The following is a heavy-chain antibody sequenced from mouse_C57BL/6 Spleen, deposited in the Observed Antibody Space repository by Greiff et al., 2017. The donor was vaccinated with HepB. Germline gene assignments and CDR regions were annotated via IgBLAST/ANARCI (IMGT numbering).Heavy chain of an antibody. Sequence: EVKLQQSGPELVKPGASVKISCKASGYTFTDYYMNWVKQSHGKSLEWIGDINPNNGGTSYNQKFKGKATLTVDKSSSTAYMELRSLTSEDSAVYYCARKGEFIKGAMDYWGQGTSVAVSS. V-gene: IGHV1-26*01. D-gene: IGHD1-1*01. CDR2: INPNNGGT. CDR1: GYTFTDYY. J-gene: IGHJ4*01. CDR3: ARKGEFIKGAMDY.